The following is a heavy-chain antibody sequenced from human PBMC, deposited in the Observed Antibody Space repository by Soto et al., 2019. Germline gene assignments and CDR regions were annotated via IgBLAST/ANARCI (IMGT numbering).Heavy chain of an antibody. CDR1: GFTFSIYS. CDR2: ISSSTTTI. V-gene: IGHV3-48*01. CDR3: ARAGARPGGGSDY. D-gene: IGHD1-26*01. J-gene: IGHJ4*02. Sequence: ESGGALVQPGGSLRLSCAASGFTFSIYSMNWVRQAPGTGLEWISYISSSTTTIYYADSVRGRFTISRDSAKLYLQMNSLRAEDPAVYYCARAGARPGGGSDYWGQGTLVTVSS.